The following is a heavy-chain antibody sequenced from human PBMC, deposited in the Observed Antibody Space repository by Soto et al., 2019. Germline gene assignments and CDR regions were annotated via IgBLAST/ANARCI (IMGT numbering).Heavy chain of an antibody. J-gene: IGHJ4*02. Sequence: EVQLVQSGAEVKKPGESLRISCQGSGNSFTSTWISWVRQTPGKGLEWMGRIDPIDSYTYYSPSFKGHVTITVNKSTTTPSRHWSSRKASDSAMYHWARRSCSGTSCFFDYWGQGTLVAVSA. V-gene: IGHV5-10-1*01. CDR3: ARRSCSGTSCFFDY. CDR1: GNSFTSTW. D-gene: IGHD1-1*01. CDR2: IDPIDSYT.